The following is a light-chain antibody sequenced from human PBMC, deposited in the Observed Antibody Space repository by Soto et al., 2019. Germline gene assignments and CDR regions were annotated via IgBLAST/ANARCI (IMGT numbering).Light chain of an antibody. V-gene: IGKV3-20*01. CDR2: TAS. CDR1: QSVSNNY. Sequence: EIVLTQSPGTLSLSPGEIATLSFSASQSVSNNYLAWYQQKPGQAPRLLIYTASNRAAGVPDRFSGSGSGTDFTLTISRLEPEDFAVYYCQQYGSSGTFGQGTKVDIK. CDR3: QQYGSSGT. J-gene: IGKJ1*01.